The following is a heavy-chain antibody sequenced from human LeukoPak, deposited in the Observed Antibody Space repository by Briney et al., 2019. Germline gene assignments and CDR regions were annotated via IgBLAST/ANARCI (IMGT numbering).Heavy chain of an antibody. CDR2: ISYDGSNK. CDR3: ARDSPSGLDY. Sequence: PGGSLRLSCAASGFTFSTYGMHWVRQAPGKGLEWVALISYDGSNKYYADSVKGRFTISRDNSKNTLYLQMNSLRAEDTAVYYCARDSPSGLDYWGQGTLVTVSS. D-gene: IGHD1-26*01. V-gene: IGHV3-30*03. CDR1: GFTFSTYG. J-gene: IGHJ4*02.